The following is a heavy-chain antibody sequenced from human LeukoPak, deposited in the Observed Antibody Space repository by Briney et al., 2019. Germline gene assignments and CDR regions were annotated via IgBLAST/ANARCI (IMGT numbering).Heavy chain of an antibody. D-gene: IGHD6-13*01. CDR3: ARRGIAAARDWFDP. J-gene: IGHJ5*02. CDR1: GGTFSSYA. V-gene: IGHV1-69*06. CDR2: IIPIFGTA. Sequence: GASVKVSCKASGGTFSSYAISWVRQAPRQGLEWMGGIIPIFGTANYAQKFQGRVTITADKSTSTAYMELSSLRSEDTAVYYCARRGIAAARDWFDPWGQGTLVTVSS.